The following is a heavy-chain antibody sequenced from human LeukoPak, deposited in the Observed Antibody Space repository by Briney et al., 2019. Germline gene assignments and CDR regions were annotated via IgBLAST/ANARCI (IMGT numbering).Heavy chain of an antibody. D-gene: IGHD3-3*01. CDR2: IKHSGST. J-gene: IGHJ4*02. CDR1: GFTFSSYS. Sequence: GSLRLSCAASGFTFSSYSMNWIRQPPGKGLEWIGEIKHSGSTNYNPSLKSRVTISVDTSKNQFSLKLSSVTAADTAVYYCARGRGSYDFWSGYPTYYFDYWGQGTLVTVSS. CDR3: ARGRGSYDFWSGYPTYYFDY. V-gene: IGHV4-34*01.